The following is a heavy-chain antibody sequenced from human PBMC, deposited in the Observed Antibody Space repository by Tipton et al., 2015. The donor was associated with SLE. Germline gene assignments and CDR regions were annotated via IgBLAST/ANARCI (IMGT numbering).Heavy chain of an antibody. V-gene: IGHV4-59*12. J-gene: IGHJ5*02. D-gene: IGHD1-7*01. CDR2: IYYSGST. CDR1: GGSISSYY. CDR3: VRGIGTCGVYNWFDP. Sequence: TLSLTCTVSGGSISSYYWSWIRQPPGKGLEWIGYIYYSGSTNYNPSLKSRVTISVDTSKNQFSLKLSSVTAADTAVYYCVRGIGTCGVYNWFDPWGQGTLVTVSS.